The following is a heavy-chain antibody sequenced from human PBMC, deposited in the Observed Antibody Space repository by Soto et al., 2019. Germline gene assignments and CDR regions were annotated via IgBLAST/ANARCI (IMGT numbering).Heavy chain of an antibody. V-gene: IGHV3-74*03. J-gene: IGHJ4*02. CDR3: ERVNDPDYY. CDR2: INDVATRT. D-gene: IGHD1-1*01. CDR1: GFAFSSYW. Sequence: EVHLVESGGGLVQPGGSLRLSCAASGFAFSSYWMHWVRQAPGGGLMWVSRINDVATRTPYADSVKGLFTVSRHNARNTVYLQMNSLRAEDMALYYCERVNDPDYYWGQGTLVIVSS.